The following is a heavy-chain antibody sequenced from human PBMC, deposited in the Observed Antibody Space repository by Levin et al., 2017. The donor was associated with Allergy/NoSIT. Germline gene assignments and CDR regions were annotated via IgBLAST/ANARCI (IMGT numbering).Heavy chain of an antibody. CDR3: AKDLDRLGELSSDAFDI. Sequence: GGSLRLSCAASGFTFSSYAMSWVRQAPGKGLEWVSAISGSGGSTYYADSVKGRFTISRDNSKNTLYLQMNSLRAEDTAVYYCAKDLDRLGELSSDAFDIWGQGTMVTVSS. V-gene: IGHV3-23*01. CDR1: GFTFSSYA. CDR2: ISGSGGST. D-gene: IGHD3-16*02. J-gene: IGHJ3*02.